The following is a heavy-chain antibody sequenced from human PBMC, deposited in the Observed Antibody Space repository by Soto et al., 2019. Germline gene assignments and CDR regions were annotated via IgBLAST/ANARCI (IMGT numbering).Heavy chain of an antibody. CDR3: AKGIAVSGENYYYVYGMDV. J-gene: IGHJ6*02. Sequence: PGESLKISCKGSGYSFTSYWISWVRQMPGKGLEWMGRIDPSDSYTNYSPSFQGHVTISADKSISTAYLQWSSLKATDTAMYYCAKGIAVSGENYYYVYGMDVWGQGNTVTVSS. V-gene: IGHV5-10-1*01. CDR1: GYSFTSYW. CDR2: IDPSDSYT. D-gene: IGHD6-19*01.